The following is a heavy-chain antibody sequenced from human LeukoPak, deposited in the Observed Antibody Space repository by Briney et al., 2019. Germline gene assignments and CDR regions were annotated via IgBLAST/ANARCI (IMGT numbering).Heavy chain of an antibody. V-gene: IGHV1-46*01. CDR3: ARNSFTYCGGDCYMYNWFDP. J-gene: IGHJ5*02. Sequence: WASVKVSCKASGYTFTSYYMHWVRQAPGQGLEWMGIINPSGGSTSYAQKFQGRVTITADESTSTAYMELSSLRSEDTAVYYCARNSFTYCGGDCYMYNWFDPWGQGTLVTVSS. CDR1: GYTFTSYY. D-gene: IGHD2-21*02. CDR2: INPSGGST.